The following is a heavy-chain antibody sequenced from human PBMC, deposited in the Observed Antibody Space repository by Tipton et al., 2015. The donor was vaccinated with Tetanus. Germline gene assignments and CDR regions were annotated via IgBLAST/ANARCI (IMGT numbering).Heavy chain of an antibody. CDR2: IYSGGST. J-gene: IGHJ6*02. Sequence: SLRLSCAASGFTVSSNYMSWVRQAPGKGPEWVSVIYSGGSTYYADSVKGRFTISRDNSKNTLYLQMNSLRAEDTAVYYCASPSRAQGILTGWHGMDVWGQGTTVTVSS. V-gene: IGHV3-53*01. CDR1: GFTVSSNY. D-gene: IGHD3-9*01. CDR3: ASPSRAQGILTGWHGMDV.